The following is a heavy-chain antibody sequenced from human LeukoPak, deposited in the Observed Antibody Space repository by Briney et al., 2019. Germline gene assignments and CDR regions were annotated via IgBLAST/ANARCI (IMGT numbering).Heavy chain of an antibody. Sequence: SETLSLTCAVYGGSFSGYYWSWIRQPPGKGLEWIGEINHSGSTNYNPSLKSRVTISVDTSKNQFSLKLSSVTAADTAVYYCARGHFVAARPKLPYDYRGQGTLVTVSS. D-gene: IGHD6-6*01. V-gene: IGHV4-34*01. CDR3: ARGHFVAARPKLPYDY. J-gene: IGHJ4*02. CDR2: INHSGST. CDR1: GGSFSGYY.